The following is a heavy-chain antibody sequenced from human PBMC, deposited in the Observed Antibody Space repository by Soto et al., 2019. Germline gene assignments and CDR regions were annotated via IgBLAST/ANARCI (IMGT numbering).Heavy chain of an antibody. Sequence: QVQLQQWGAGLLKPSETLSLTCAVYGGSFSGYYWSWIRQPPGKGLEWIGEINHSGSTNYNPSLKSRVTISVDTSKNQFSLKLSSVTAADTAVYYCARALNPGVVPAAIVGYFDYWGQGTLVTVSS. D-gene: IGHD2-2*01. J-gene: IGHJ4*02. CDR1: GGSFSGYY. V-gene: IGHV4-34*01. CDR3: ARALNPGVVPAAIVGYFDY. CDR2: INHSGST.